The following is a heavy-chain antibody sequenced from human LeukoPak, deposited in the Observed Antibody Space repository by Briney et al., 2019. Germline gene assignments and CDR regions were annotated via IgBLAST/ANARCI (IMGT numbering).Heavy chain of an antibody. Sequence: GGSLRLSCAASGFTFSNYGMQWVRQAPGKGLEWVAVVSYDGGTKVYADSVKGRFTISRDNSKNTLDLQMSSLRAEDTAVYYCAKEPTSFSSGWYFQHWGQGSLVTVSS. D-gene: IGHD6-25*01. J-gene: IGHJ1*01. CDR1: GFTFSNYG. CDR3: AKEPTSFSSGWYFQH. CDR2: VSYDGGTK. V-gene: IGHV3-30*18.